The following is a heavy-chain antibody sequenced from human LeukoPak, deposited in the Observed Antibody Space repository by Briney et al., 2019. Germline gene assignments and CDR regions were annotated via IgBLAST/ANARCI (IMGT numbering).Heavy chain of an antibody. Sequence: GGSLRLSCAASGFTFSSYAMSWVRQAPSKGLEWVAVISHDERNKYHADSVKGRFTISRDNSKNMVYLQMTSLRLEDTAVYYCARPSPPGDGYNPPDYWGQGSLVTVSS. CDR3: ARPSPPGDGYNPPDY. CDR1: GFTFSSYA. D-gene: IGHD5-24*01. CDR2: ISHDERNK. V-gene: IGHV3-30*03. J-gene: IGHJ4*02.